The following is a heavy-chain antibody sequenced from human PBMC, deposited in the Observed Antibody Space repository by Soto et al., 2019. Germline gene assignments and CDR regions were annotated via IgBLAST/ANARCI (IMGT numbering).Heavy chain of an antibody. V-gene: IGHV1-69*01. CDR3: ARVSSDRNYRNYYGSESSVLKWFAP. CDR1: GGTFSTYA. Sequence: QVQLVQSGAEVKKPGSSVKVSCKTSGGTFSTYAISWVRQAPGQGLEWMGGLIPIFGTTNYAQKFQGRVTITADESTSTAYMELSSLRFEDTAVYYCARVSSDRNYRNYYGSESSVLKWFAPCCQGTLVTVSS. CDR2: LIPIFGTT. D-gene: IGHD3-10*01. J-gene: IGHJ5*02.